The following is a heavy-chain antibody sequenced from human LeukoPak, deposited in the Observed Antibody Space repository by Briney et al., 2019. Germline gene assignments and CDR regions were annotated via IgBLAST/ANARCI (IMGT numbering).Heavy chain of an antibody. Sequence: GRSLRLSCAASGFTFSSYAMHWVRQAPGKGLEWVAVISYDGSNKYYADSVKGRFTIFRDNSKNTLYLQMNSLRAEDTAVYYCARTFSSGWYSPTDYWGQGTLVTVSS. CDR2: ISYDGSNK. V-gene: IGHV3-30-3*01. CDR1: GFTFSSYA. J-gene: IGHJ4*02. CDR3: ARTFSSGWYSPTDY. D-gene: IGHD6-19*01.